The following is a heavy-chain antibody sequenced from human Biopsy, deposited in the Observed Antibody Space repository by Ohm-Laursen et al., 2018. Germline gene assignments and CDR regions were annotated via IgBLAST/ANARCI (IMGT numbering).Heavy chain of an antibody. CDR1: GGSISDDY. J-gene: IGHJ4*02. D-gene: IGHD3-3*01. CDR2: ISSGGRA. CDR3: ARERQFRFLEGAFDY. V-gene: IGHV4-59*01. Sequence: DTLSLTCTVSGGSISDDYWNWIRQPPGKGLQVIGYISSGGRAKYNPSLKSRLTISLDTSKNQLSLRLSSVTAADSAIYYCARERQFRFLEGAFDYWGQGILVTVSS.